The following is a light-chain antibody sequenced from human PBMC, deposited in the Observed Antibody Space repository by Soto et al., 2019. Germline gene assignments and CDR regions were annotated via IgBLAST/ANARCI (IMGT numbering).Light chain of an antibody. Sequence: QSALTQPRSVSASPGQSVTLSCTGSRSDVGVYNYVSWYQQHPGKAPKLMIYDVSKRPSGVPGRFSGSKSGNTASLTISWLQAEDEADYYCCSYGGGYTPLVFGGGTKLTVL. J-gene: IGLJ2*01. CDR3: CSYGGGYTPLV. CDR2: DVS. CDR1: RSDVGVYNY. V-gene: IGLV2-11*01.